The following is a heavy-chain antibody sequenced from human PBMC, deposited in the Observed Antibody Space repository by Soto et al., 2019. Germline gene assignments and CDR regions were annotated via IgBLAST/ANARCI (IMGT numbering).Heavy chain of an antibody. V-gene: IGHV4-31*03. Sequence: QVQLQESGPGLVKPSQTLSLTCTVSGGSISSGGYYWSWIRQHPGKGLEWIGYIYYSGSTYYNPSLKSRVTISVYTSKNQFSLKLSSVTAADTAVYYCARDRGYSYGPTLDYWGQGTLVTVSS. CDR3: ARDRGYSYGPTLDY. CDR2: IYYSGST. CDR1: GGSISSGGYY. D-gene: IGHD5-18*01. J-gene: IGHJ4*02.